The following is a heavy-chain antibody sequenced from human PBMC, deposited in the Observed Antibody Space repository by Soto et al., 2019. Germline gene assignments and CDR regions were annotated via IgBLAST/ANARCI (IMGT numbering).Heavy chain of an antibody. V-gene: IGHV3-48*02. CDR1: GFSFGGYN. CDR3: ARDTSPGVAIGGLDS. Sequence: GSLRLSCAASGFSFGGYNMNWVRQAPGKGLEWVSHITSGLTTHYADFVQGRFTISRDNAKNSLYLEMNDLRDEDTAVYYCARDTSPGVAIGGLDSWGQGTLVTVSS. J-gene: IGHJ4*02. CDR2: ITSGLTT. D-gene: IGHD3-3*01.